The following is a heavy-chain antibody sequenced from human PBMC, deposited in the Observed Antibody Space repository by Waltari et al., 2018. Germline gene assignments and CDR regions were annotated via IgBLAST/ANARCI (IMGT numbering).Heavy chain of an antibody. J-gene: IGHJ4*02. CDR2: IYYSGST. D-gene: IGHD2-15*01. V-gene: IGHV4-39*01. Sequence: QLQLQESGPGLVKPSETLSLTCTVSGGSISSSSYYWGWIRQPPGKGLEWIGSIYYSGSTYYNPSLKSRVTISVDTSKNQFSLKLSSVTAADTAVYYCARIRSVVGALDYWGQGTLVTVSS. CDR1: GGSISSSSYY. CDR3: ARIRSVVGALDY.